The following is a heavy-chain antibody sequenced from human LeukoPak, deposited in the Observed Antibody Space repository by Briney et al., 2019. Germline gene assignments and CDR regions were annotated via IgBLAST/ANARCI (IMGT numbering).Heavy chain of an antibody. V-gene: IGHV3-21*01. CDR3: ARDHDWDYMDV. D-gene: IGHD3-9*01. J-gene: IGHJ6*03. CDR1: GFTFDSYS. CDR2: ISSSSSYI. Sequence: GGSLRLSCEASGFTFDSYSMNWVRQTPGKGLEWVSSISSSSSYIYYADSVKGRFTISRDNAKNSLYLQMNSLRAEDTAVYYCARDHDWDYMDVWGKGTTVTVSS.